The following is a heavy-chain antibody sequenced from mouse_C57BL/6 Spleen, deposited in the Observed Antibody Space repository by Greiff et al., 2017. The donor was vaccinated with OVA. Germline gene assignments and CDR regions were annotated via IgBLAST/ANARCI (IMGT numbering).Heavy chain of an antibody. Sequence: QVQLKESGAELAKPGASVKLSCKASGYTFTSYWLHWVKQRPGQGLEWIGYINPSSGYTKYNQKFKDQATLTADKSSSTAYMQLSSLTYEDSAVYYCASWGLGRKDDYWGQGTTRTVSS. D-gene: IGHD2-4*01. CDR2: INPSSGYT. V-gene: IGHV1-7*01. CDR3: ASWGLGRKDDY. CDR1: GYTFTSYW. J-gene: IGHJ2*01.